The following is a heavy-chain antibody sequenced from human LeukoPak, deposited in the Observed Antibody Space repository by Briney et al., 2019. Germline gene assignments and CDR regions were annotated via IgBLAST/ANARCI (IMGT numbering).Heavy chain of an antibody. CDR3: ARARSEAGNFDF. CDR1: GGSISSGGYY. V-gene: IGHV4-31*03. D-gene: IGHD6-13*01. CDR2: IYYSGST. Sequence: SQTLSLTCTVSGGSISSGGYYWSWIRQHPGKGLEWIGYIYYSGSTYYNPSLKSRVTISADTSKNLFSLKLSSVTAADTAVYFCARARSEAGNFDFWGQGTLVTVSS. J-gene: IGHJ4*02.